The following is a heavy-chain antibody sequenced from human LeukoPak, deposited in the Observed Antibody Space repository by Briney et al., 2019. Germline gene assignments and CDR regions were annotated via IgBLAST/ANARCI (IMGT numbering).Heavy chain of an antibody. J-gene: IGHJ4*02. CDR2: ISDIGSI. CDR3: AGHHPRNTVDF. CDR1: GGSISSYY. V-gene: IGHV4-59*08. Sequence: ASETLSLTCTVPGGSISSYYWSWIRQPPGKGLEWIAYISDIGSINYNPSLKSRVTISLDTSKNQFSLKLSSVTAADTAVYYCAGHHPRNTVDFWGQGTLVTVSS. D-gene: IGHD2/OR15-2a*01.